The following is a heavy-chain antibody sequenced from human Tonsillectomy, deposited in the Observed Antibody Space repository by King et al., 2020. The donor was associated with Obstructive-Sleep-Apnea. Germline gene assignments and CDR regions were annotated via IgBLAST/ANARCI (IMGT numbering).Heavy chain of an antibody. CDR2: IKSGGGTI. Sequence: VQLVESGGGSVQPGGSLRLDCVGSVFTFSYYSMNWVRQDPGKGLVWISYIKSGGGTILYSDSVKGRFTVSKDDAENSVYLEMNSLRVDDTAVYFCARDRDWSFDYWGQGTLVTVSS. V-gene: IGHV3-48*01. CDR1: VFTFSYYS. J-gene: IGHJ4*02. CDR3: ARDRDWSFDY. D-gene: IGHD3-9*01.